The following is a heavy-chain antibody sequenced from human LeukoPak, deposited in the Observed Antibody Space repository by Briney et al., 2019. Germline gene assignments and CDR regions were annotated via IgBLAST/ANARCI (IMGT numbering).Heavy chain of an antibody. CDR3: AKLSTVTTSYFDY. CDR2: ISGSGGST. Sequence: GGSLRLSCAASGFTFSSYAMSWVRQAPGKGLEWVSAISGSGGSTYYADSVKGRFTISRDNSKDTLYLQMNSLRAEDTAVYYCAKLSTVTTSYFDYWGQGTLVTVSS. D-gene: IGHD4-17*01. CDR1: GFTFSSYA. J-gene: IGHJ4*02. V-gene: IGHV3-23*01.